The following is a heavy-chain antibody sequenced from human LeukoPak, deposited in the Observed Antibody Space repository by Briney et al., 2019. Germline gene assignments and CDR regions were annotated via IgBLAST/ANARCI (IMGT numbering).Heavy chain of an antibody. D-gene: IGHD3-9*01. V-gene: IGHV3-33*06. CDR1: GFTFRSHG. CDR3: AKLPTGYPNWFDP. J-gene: IGHJ5*02. Sequence: GGSLRLSCAASGFTFRSHGMHWVRQAPGKGLEWVAVIWYDGSNKYYADSVKGRFTISRDNSKNTLYLQMNSLRAEDTALYYCAKLPTGYPNWFDPWGQGTLVTVSS. CDR2: IWYDGSNK.